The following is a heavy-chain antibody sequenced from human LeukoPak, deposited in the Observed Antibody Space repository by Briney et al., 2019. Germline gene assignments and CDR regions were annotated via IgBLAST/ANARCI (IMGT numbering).Heavy chain of an antibody. CDR2: MYVSGSS. Sequence: SETLSLTCSVSGGSISSFYWSWIRQPAGKGVEGSGRMYVSGSSNYNPSLKSRVTMLVDTSKNQFSLKMTYVTAADTAFYYCARDMVRGVKAYLSWFDPWGQGILVTVS. CDR3: ARDMVRGVKAYLSWFDP. CDR1: GGSISSFY. D-gene: IGHD3-10*01. J-gene: IGHJ5*02. V-gene: IGHV4-4*07.